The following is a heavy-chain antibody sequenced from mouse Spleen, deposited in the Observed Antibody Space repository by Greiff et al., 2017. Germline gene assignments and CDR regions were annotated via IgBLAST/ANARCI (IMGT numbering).Heavy chain of an antibody. D-gene: IGHD1-1*02. CDR1: GFSLSTSGMG. CDR3: ARRAAGAYGHDGYYYAMDY. CDR2: IYWDDDK. J-gene: IGHJ4*01. V-gene: IGHV8-12*01. Sequence: QVTLKESGPGILQSSQTLSLTCSFSGFSLSTSGMGVSWIRQPSGKGLEWLAHIYWDDDKRYNPSLKSRLTISKDTSRNQVFLKITSVDTADTATYYCARRAAGAYGHDGYYYAMDYWGQGTSVTVSS.